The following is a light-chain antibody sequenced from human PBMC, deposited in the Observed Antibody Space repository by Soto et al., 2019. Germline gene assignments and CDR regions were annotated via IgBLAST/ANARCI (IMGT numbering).Light chain of an antibody. CDR2: EVT. V-gene: IGLV2-14*01. J-gene: IGLJ2*01. Sequence: QSALTQPASVSGSPGQSITISCTGTSSDVAGYNYVSWYQQHPGTAPKLMIYEVTNRPSGVSNRFSGSKSGNTASLTISGLQAEDEADYYCSSYTTSTPPGVLFGGGTNLTVL. CDR3: SSYTTSTPPGVL. CDR1: SSDVAGYNY.